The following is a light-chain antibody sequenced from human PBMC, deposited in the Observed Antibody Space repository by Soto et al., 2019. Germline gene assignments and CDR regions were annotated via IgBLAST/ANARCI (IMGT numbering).Light chain of an antibody. V-gene: IGKV3-20*01. CDR3: QQSGRP. Sequence: VLTQSPGTLSLSPVERATLSCRASQSVSSNLAWHQQKPGQAPRLLIYAASSRATGIPDRFSGSGSGTDFTLTISRLEPEDSAVYYCQQSGRPFGQGTKVDIK. J-gene: IGKJ1*01. CDR1: QSVSSN. CDR2: AAS.